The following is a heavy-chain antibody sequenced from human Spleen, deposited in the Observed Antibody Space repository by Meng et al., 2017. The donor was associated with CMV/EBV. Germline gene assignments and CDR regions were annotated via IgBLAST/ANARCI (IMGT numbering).Heavy chain of an antibody. V-gene: IGHV4-39*01. D-gene: IGHD2-2*01. J-gene: IGHJ6*02. CDR1: GGSISNGDYH. CDR3: ALLIPAAHSSDVDV. CDR2: VYYRGST. Sequence: SETLSLTCIVSGGSISNGDYHWGWVRQSPGKGLEWIGTVYYRGSTYYNSSLKSRVTISVDPSRNQLSLRLNSVTATDTAVYYCALLIPAAHSSDVDVWGQGTTVTVSS.